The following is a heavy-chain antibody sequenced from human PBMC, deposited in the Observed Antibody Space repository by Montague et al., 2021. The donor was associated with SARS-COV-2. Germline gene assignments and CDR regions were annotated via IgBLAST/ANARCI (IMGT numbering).Heavy chain of an antibody. D-gene: IGHD2-15*01. CDR2: NNYSGIP. V-gene: IGHV4-59*01. Sequence: SETLSLTCTVAGGSISSYYWSWIRQPPGKELAWIGYNNYSGIPNYNPSLKSRVTISVDTSKNQFSLNLSSVTAADTAVYYCARNLVVHYWYGMDVWGQGTTVTVSS. CDR1: GGSISSYY. J-gene: IGHJ6*02. CDR3: ARNLVVHYWYGMDV.